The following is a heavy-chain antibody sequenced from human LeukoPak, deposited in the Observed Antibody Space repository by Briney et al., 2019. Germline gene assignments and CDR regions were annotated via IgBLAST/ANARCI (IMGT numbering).Heavy chain of an antibody. CDR1: GFTFGDYA. CDR2: IRNKAYGGTT. CDR3: TRLDSSSSHFDY. D-gene: IGHD6-6*01. V-gene: IGHV3-49*04. Sequence: PGRSLRLSCTASGFTFGDYAMSWVRQAPGKGLGWVGFIRNKAYGGTTVYAAAVKGRFTISRDDSKSIAYLQMNSLKTEDTAVYYCTRLDSSSSHFDYWGQGTLVTVSS. J-gene: IGHJ4*02.